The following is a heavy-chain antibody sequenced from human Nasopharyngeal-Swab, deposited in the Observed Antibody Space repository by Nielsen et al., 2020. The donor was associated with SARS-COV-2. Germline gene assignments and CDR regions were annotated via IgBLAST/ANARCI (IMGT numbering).Heavy chain of an antibody. CDR1: GGSISSYY. D-gene: IGHD3-3*01. V-gene: IGHV4-59*01. J-gene: IGHJ4*02. Sequence: SETLSFTCTVSGGSISSYYWSWIRQPPGKGLEWIGYIYYSGSTNYNPSLKSRVTISVDTSKNQFSLKLSSVTAADTAVYYCARGGRGIFGVVTNFDYWGQGTLVTVSS. CDR3: ARGGRGIFGVVTNFDY. CDR2: IYYSGST.